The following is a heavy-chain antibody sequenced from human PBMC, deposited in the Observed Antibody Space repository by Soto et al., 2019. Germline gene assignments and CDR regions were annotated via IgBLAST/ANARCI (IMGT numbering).Heavy chain of an antibody. CDR1: GFTFRSYG. Sequence: PGGSLRLSCAASGFTFRSYGMHWVRQAPGRGLEWVAVIAYDGSTQYYGDSVKGRFTISRDNSKNALDLQMNSLRAEDTAVYYCAKDRDTSMAYWGQRILVTSPQ. V-gene: IGHV3-30*18. J-gene: IGHJ4*02. CDR3: AKDRDTSMAY. D-gene: IGHD5-18*01. CDR2: IAYDGSTQ.